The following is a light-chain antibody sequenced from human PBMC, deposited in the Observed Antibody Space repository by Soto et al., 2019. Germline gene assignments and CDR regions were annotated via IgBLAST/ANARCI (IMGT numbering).Light chain of an antibody. CDR3: QQYENWPSIT. J-gene: IGKJ5*01. CDR1: QNIRSK. V-gene: IGKV3-15*01. CDR2: GAS. Sequence: EIVMTQSPATLSVSPGEGATLSCRASQNIRSKLAWYQQKPGQAPRLLISGASTRATGIPVRFSGSGSGTEFALAISSLQSEDFAVYYCQQYENWPSITLGQGTRLEIK.